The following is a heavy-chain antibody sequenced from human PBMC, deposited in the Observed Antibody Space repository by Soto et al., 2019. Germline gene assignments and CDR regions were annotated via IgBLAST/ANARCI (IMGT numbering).Heavy chain of an antibody. CDR2: IIPIFGTA. CDR1: GVPISNYG. D-gene: IGHD2-15*01. Sequence: GXSVKVSCNAYGVPISNYGIIWGRQAPGQGLEYMGGIIPIFGTAKYAQKFQDRVTITADNPSTTTYMELSSLRSDDTAVYYCASDRDTVVEVAAGFGMDVWGQGTTVTVSS. J-gene: IGHJ6*02. CDR3: ASDRDTVVEVAAGFGMDV. V-gene: IGHV1-69*06.